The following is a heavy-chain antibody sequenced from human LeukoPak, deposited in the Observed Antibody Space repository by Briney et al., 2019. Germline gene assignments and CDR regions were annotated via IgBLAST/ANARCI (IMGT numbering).Heavy chain of an antibody. J-gene: IGHJ5*02. Sequence: ASVKVSCKASGYTFTSYYMHWVRQAPGQGLEWMGWINPKTGGTHYVQNFQGRVTMTRDTSITTVYMELNSLKSDDSAMYYCARDMRTPGIADWFDPWGQGTLVTVSS. V-gene: IGHV1-2*02. CDR2: INPKTGGT. CDR1: GYTFTSYY. CDR3: ARDMRTPGIADWFDP. D-gene: IGHD4-23*01.